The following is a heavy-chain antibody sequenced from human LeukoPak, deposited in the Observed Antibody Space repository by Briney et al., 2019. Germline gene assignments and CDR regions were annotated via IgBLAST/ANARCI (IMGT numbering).Heavy chain of an antibody. CDR2: INHSGST. D-gene: IGHD3-9*01. Sequence: SETLSLTCTVSGGSVSAYYWSWIRRPPGKGLEWIVEINHSGSTNYNPSLKSRVTISVDTSKIEFSLKLSSVTAADTAVYYCARLRYFGGPTSSYYYYYMDVWGTGTTVTVSS. CDR3: ARLRYFGGPTSSYYYYYMDV. V-gene: IGHV4-34*01. CDR1: GGSVSAYY. J-gene: IGHJ6*03.